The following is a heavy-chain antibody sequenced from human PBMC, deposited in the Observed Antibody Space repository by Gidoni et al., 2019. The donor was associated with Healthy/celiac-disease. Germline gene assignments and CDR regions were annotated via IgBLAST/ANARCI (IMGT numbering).Heavy chain of an antibody. Sequence: EVQLVASGGGLVQPGGSLRLSCAASGFTFSSSDMHWVRQATGKVLEWVSAIGTAGDTYYPGSVKGRFTISRENAKNSLYLQMNSLRAGDTAVYYCARDMAYDFWSGYGYYYGMDVWGQGTTVTVSS. V-gene: IGHV3-13*01. J-gene: IGHJ6*02. CDR1: GFTFSSSD. CDR2: IGTAGDT. D-gene: IGHD3-3*01. CDR3: ARDMAYDFWSGYGYYYGMDV.